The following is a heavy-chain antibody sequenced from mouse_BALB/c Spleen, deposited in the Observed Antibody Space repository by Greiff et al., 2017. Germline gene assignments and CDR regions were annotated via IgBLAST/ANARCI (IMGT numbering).Heavy chain of an antibody. CDR2: IFPGDGST. J-gene: IGHJ4*01. CDR1: GYTFTSYD. CDR3: ARLNGNYVRAMDY. Sequence: VQLVESGAELVKPGASVKLSCTASGYTFTSYDINWVRQRPEQGLEWSGWIFPGDGSTKYNEKFKGKATLTTDKSSSTAYMQLSRLTSEDSAVYYCARLNGNYVRAMDYWGQGTSVTVSS. D-gene: IGHD2-1*01. V-gene: IGHV1-85*01.